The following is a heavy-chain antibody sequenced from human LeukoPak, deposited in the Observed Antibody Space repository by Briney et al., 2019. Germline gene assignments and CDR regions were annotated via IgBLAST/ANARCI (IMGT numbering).Heavy chain of an antibody. D-gene: IGHD4-23*01. Sequence: GASVKVSCKASGYTFTSYYMHWVRQAPGQGLEWMGIINSSGGSTSYAQKFQGRVTMTRDTSTSTVYMELSSLRSEDTAVYYCARVTTLERPFDYWGQGTLVTVSS. V-gene: IGHV1-46*01. J-gene: IGHJ4*02. CDR2: INSSGGST. CDR3: ARVTTLERPFDY. CDR1: GYTFTSYY.